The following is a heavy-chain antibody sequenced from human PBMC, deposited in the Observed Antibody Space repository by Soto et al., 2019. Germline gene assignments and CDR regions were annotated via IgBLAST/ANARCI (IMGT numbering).Heavy chain of an antibody. CDR3: AKIHKTTVVTPYFDY. Sequence: ASVKVSCKASGYTFTSYGISGVRQAPGQGLEWMGWISAYNGNTNYAQKLQGRVTMTTDTSTSTAYMELRSLRSDDTAVYYCAKIHKTTVVTPYFDYWGQGSLVTSPQ. CDR2: ISAYNGNT. CDR1: GYTFTSYG. J-gene: IGHJ4*02. V-gene: IGHV1-18*04. D-gene: IGHD4-17*01.